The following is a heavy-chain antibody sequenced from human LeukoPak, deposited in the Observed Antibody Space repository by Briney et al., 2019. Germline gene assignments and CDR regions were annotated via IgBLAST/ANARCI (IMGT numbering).Heavy chain of an antibody. CDR2: IDPNSGGT. CDR3: ARVPLYCSGGSCYSLGMDV. J-gene: IGHJ6*02. Sequence: ASVKVSCKASGYTFTGYYMHWLRQAPGQGLEWMGRIDPNSGGTNYAQNFQGRVTMTRDTSISTVYMEVRRLRSDDTAVYYRARVPLYCSGGSCYSLGMDVWGQGTTVTVSS. D-gene: IGHD2-15*01. V-gene: IGHV1-2*06. CDR1: GYTFTGYY.